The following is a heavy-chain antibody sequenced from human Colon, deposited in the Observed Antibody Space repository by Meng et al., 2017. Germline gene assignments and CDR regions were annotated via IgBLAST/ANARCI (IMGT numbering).Heavy chain of an antibody. CDR1: GGSSSDSY. D-gene: IGHD3-9*01. J-gene: IGHJ4*02. CDR2: IHPSGST. CDR3: ARGVDWAKSGNF. Sequence: QVQLRQWGAGLLEPSEALSPTCAVYGGSSSDSYLTWIRQPPGKGLEWVGEIHPSGSTYYSPSLQSRVTITLDTSKNQFSLTLSSMTAADTAVYYCARGVDWAKSGNFWGQGTLVTVSS. V-gene: IGHV4-34*01.